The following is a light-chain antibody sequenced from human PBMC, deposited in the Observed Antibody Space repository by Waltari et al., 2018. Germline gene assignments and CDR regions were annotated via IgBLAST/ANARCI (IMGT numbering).Light chain of an antibody. Sequence: QSVLTQPPSASGTPGQRVTTSCAGSSSNIGSNTVNWFQQLPGTAPKLLISSNNRRPSGVPDQFSASKSGTSASLAISGLQSEDEADYYCAAWDDSLNGWVFGGGTKLTVL. CDR3: AAWDDSLNGWV. J-gene: IGLJ3*02. CDR2: SNN. CDR1: SSNIGSNT. V-gene: IGLV1-44*01.